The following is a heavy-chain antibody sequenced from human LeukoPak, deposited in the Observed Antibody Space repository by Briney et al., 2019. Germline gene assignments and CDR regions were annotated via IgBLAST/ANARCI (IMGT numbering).Heavy chain of an antibody. J-gene: IGHJ4*02. Sequence: GGSLRLSCTASGFAFDEHGMSWVRQVPGKGLEWVSGINWSGGSTGYADPLRGRFTISRDNVKNSLYLQMDSLRAEDTALYYCARAPITSPFYFDYWGQGTLVTVSS. D-gene: IGHD2-2*01. CDR2: INWSGGST. CDR3: ARAPITSPFYFDY. CDR1: GFAFDEHG. V-gene: IGHV3-20*04.